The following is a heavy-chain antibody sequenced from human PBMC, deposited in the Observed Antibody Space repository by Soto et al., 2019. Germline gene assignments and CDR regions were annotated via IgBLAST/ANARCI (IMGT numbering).Heavy chain of an antibody. D-gene: IGHD2-15*01. V-gene: IGHV5-51*01. Sequence: PGESLKISCKGSGYSFTSYWIGWVRQMPGKGLEWMGIIYPGDSDTRYSPSFQGQVTISADKSISTAYLQWSSLKASDTAMYYCAIPGGGYIVVVVAATPGKWFDPWGQGTLVTVSS. J-gene: IGHJ5*02. CDR3: AIPGGGYIVVVVAATPGKWFDP. CDR2: IYPGDSDT. CDR1: GYSFTSYW.